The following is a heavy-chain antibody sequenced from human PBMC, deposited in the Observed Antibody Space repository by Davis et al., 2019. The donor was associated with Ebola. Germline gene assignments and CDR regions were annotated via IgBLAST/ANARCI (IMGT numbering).Heavy chain of an antibody. CDR1: GYTLTELS. D-gene: IGHD3-10*01. CDR2: FDPEDGET. CDR3: ARGSVLLWFGASEILGFDP. J-gene: IGHJ5*02. V-gene: IGHV1-24*01. Sequence: ASVKVSCKVSGYTLTELSMHWVRQAPGKGLEWMGGFDPEDGETIYAQKFQGRVTMTEDTSTDTAYMELSSLRAEDTAVYYCARGSVLLWFGASEILGFDPWGQGTLVTVSS.